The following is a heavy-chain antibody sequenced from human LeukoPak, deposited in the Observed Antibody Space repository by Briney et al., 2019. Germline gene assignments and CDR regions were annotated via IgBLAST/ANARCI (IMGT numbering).Heavy chain of an antibody. D-gene: IGHD3-22*01. V-gene: IGHV4-39*02. CDR1: GGSISSSSFY. CDR3: ARDYYYDSSGSQGIDY. Sequence: SETLSLTCTVSGGSISSSSFYWGWIRQPPGKGLEWIGSIYYSGSTYYNPSLKSRVTISVDTSKNHFPLKLTSVTAADTAVYYCARDYYYDSSGSQGIDYWGQGTLVTVSS. J-gene: IGHJ4*02. CDR2: IYYSGST.